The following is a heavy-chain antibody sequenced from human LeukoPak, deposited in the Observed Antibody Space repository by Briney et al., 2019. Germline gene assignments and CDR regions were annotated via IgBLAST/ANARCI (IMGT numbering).Heavy chain of an antibody. Sequence: SVKVSFKASGGTSSSYTISWVRQAPGQGLEWMGRIIPILGIANYAQKFQGRVTITADKSTSTAYMELSSLRSEDTAVYYCARDGWGLSDGYNSDYWGQGTLVTVSS. CDR3: ARDGWGLSDGYNSDY. J-gene: IGHJ4*02. V-gene: IGHV1-69*04. CDR2: IIPILGIA. CDR1: GGTSSSYT. D-gene: IGHD5-24*01.